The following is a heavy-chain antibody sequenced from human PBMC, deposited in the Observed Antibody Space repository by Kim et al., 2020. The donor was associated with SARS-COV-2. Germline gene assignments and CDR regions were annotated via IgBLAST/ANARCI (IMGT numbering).Heavy chain of an antibody. Sequence: GESLKISCKGSGYSFTSYWIGWVRQMPGKGLEWMGIIYPGDSDTRYSPSFQGQVTISADKTISTAYLQWSSLKASDTAMYYCARRSSIAAAGTSYYYYGMDVWGQRTTVTVSS. CDR2: IYPGDSDT. J-gene: IGHJ6*02. CDR1: GYSFTSYW. V-gene: IGHV5-51*01. CDR3: ARRSSIAAAGTSYYYYGMDV. D-gene: IGHD6-13*01.